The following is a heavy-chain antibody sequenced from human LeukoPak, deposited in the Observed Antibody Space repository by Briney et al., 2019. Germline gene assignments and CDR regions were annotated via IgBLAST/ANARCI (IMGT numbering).Heavy chain of an antibody. D-gene: IGHD3-10*01. V-gene: IGHV3-74*01. CDR3: ARHITMVRGVSWFDP. J-gene: IGHJ5*02. CDR1: GFTFSSYW. CDR2: INSDGSST. Sequence: PGGSLRLSCAASGFTFSSYWMHWVRQAPGKGLVWVSRINSDGSSTSYADSVKGRFTISRDNPKNSLYLQMNSLRAEDTAVYYCARHITMVRGVSWFDPWGQGTLVTVSS.